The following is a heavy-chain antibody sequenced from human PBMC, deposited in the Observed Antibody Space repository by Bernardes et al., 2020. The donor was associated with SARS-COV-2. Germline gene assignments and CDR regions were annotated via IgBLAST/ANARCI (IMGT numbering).Heavy chain of an antibody. CDR2: IKQDGSEK. V-gene: IGHV3-7*04. J-gene: IGHJ4*02. D-gene: IGHD2-2*01. CDR3: AREGSSSFFDY. CDR1: GFTFSAYW. Sequence: GSLRLSCVDSGFTFSAYWMSWVRQAPGKGLEWVANIKQDGSEKNYLDSVKGRFIISRDNSKNSLYLEMNSLRAEDTAVYYCAREGSSSFFDYWGPGTPVTVSS.